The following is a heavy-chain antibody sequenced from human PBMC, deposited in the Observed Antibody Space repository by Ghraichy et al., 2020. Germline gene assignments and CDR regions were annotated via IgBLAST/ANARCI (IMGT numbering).Heavy chain of an antibody. J-gene: IGHJ4*02. D-gene: IGHD6-13*01. CDR2: ISGSGGST. CDR1: GFTFSSYA. Sequence: GGSLRLSCAASGFTFSSYAMSWVRQAPGKGLEWVSAISGSGGSTYYADSVKGRFTISRDNSKNTLYLQMNSLRAEDTAVYYCAKVASKWQQPNSYYFDYWGQGTLVTVSS. V-gene: IGHV3-23*01. CDR3: AKVASKWQQPNSYYFDY.